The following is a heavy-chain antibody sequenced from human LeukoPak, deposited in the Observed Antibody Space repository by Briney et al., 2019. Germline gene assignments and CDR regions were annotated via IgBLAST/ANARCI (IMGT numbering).Heavy chain of an antibody. CDR1: GYSFTSYW. CDR3: ASHRRSGDYVPGMSPRTGMDV. J-gene: IGHJ6*02. Sequence: GESLKISCKGSGYSFTSYWIGWVRQMPGKGLEWMGIIYPGDSDTRYSPSFQGQVTISADKSISTAYLQWSSLKASDTAMYYCASHRRSGDYVPGMSPRTGMDVWGQGTTVTVSS. D-gene: IGHD4-17*01. CDR2: IYPGDSDT. V-gene: IGHV5-51*01.